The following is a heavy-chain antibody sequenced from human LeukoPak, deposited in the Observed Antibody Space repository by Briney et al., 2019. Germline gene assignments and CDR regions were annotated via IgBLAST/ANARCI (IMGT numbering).Heavy chain of an antibody. CDR2: ISYDGSNK. Sequence: GRSLRLSCAASGFTFSSYGMHWVRQAPGKGLEWVAVISYDGSNKYYADSVKGRFTISRDNSKNTLYLQMNSLRAEDTAVYYCAKRSRGRDAFDIWGQGTMVTVSS. V-gene: IGHV3-33*05. CDR1: GFTFSSYG. J-gene: IGHJ3*02. D-gene: IGHD3-16*01. CDR3: AKRSRGRDAFDI.